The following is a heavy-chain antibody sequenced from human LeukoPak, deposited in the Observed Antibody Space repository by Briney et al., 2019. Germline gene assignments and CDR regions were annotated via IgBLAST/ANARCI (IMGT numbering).Heavy chain of an antibody. Sequence: GGSLRLSCAASGFTFSSYSMNWVRQAPGKGLEWVSSISSSSSYIYYADPVKGRFTISRDNAKNSLYLQMNSLRAEDTAVYYCARGRNYDFWSGNSDYYYYMDVWGKGTTVTVSS. V-gene: IGHV3-21*01. J-gene: IGHJ6*03. CDR1: GFTFSSYS. CDR2: ISSSSSYI. CDR3: ARGRNYDFWSGNSDYYYYMDV. D-gene: IGHD3-3*01.